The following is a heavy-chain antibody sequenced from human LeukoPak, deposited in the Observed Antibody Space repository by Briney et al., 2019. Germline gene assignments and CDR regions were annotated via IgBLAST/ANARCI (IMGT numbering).Heavy chain of an antibody. D-gene: IGHD3-3*01. CDR1: GYTFTGYY. CDR3: AREANYDFWSGYYIGFDY. CDR2: INPNSGGT. J-gene: IGHJ4*02. Sequence: WASVKVSCKASGYTFTGYYMHWVRQAPGQGLEWMGRINPNSGGTNYAQKFQGRVTMTRDTSISTAYMELSRLRSDDTAVYYCAREANYDFWSGYYIGFDYWGQGTLVTVSS. V-gene: IGHV1-2*06.